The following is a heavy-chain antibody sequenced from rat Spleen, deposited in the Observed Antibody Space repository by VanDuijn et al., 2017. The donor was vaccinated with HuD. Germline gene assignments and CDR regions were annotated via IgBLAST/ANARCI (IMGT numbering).Heavy chain of an antibody. V-gene: IGHV5-27*01. Sequence: EVQLGESGGGLVQPGRSLKLPCAASGFTFSTYYMAWVRQAPTKGLEWVAYISTAGGNTYYRDSVRGRFTISRDNAKSALYLQMDSLRSEDTATYYCTTDSYFDGTYYPGGFDYWGQGVMVTVSS. J-gene: IGHJ2*01. CDR1: GFTFSTYY. CDR2: ISTAGGNT. D-gene: IGHD1-12*02. CDR3: TTDSYFDGTYYPGGFDY.